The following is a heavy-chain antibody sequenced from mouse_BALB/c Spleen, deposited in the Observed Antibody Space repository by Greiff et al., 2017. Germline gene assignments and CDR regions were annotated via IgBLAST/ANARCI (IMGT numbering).Heavy chain of an antibody. Sequence: EVQRVESGGGLVQPGGSLKLSCAASGFTFSSYGMSWVRQTPDKRLELVATINSNGGSTYYPDSVKGRFTISRDNAKNTLYLQMSSLKSEDTAMYYCARLRLYYFDYWGQGTTLTVSS. CDR3: ARLRLYYFDY. CDR2: INSNGGST. CDR1: GFTFSSYG. D-gene: IGHD1-1*01. V-gene: IGHV5-6-3*01. J-gene: IGHJ2*01.